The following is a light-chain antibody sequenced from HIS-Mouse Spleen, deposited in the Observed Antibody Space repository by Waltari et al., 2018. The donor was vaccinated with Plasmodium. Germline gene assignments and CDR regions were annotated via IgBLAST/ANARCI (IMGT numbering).Light chain of an antibody. J-gene: IGKJ4*01. CDR1: QGISSY. Sequence: DIQLTQSPSFLSASVGDRVTITCRASQGISSYLAWYQQKPGKAPKLLIYAASTLQSAVPSSFSGSGSGTEFTLTISSLQPEDFATYYCQQLNSYPLTFGGGTKVEIK. CDR3: QQLNSYPLT. V-gene: IGKV1-9*01. CDR2: AAS.